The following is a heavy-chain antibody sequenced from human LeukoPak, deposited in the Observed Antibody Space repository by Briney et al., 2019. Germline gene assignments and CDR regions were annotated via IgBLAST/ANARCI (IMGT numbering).Heavy chain of an antibody. J-gene: IGHJ4*02. CDR1: GFAFTRYA. D-gene: IGHD2-2*01. V-gene: IGHV3-23*01. CDR2: VSGNGQST. CDR3: AKASDYDF. Sequence: GGSLRLSCATSGFAFTRYAMSWVRQAPGRGLDWLSSVSGNGQSTFYADSVKGRFTISRDFSKNTLYLQMGNLRAEDTARYYCAKASDYDFWGQGILVTVSS.